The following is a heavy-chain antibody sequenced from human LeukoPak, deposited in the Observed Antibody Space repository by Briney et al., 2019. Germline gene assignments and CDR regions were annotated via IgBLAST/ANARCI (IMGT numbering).Heavy chain of an antibody. Sequence: PGGSLRLSCAASGFTFSSYWMSWVRQAPGKGLEWVANIKQDGSEKYYVDSVKGRFTISRDNAKNSLYLQMNSLRAEDTAVYYCARVYGGNSGGYYYYYGMDVWGQGTTVTVS. V-gene: IGHV3-7*04. CDR3: ARVYGGNSGGYYYYYGMDV. J-gene: IGHJ6*02. CDR2: IKQDGSEK. D-gene: IGHD4-23*01. CDR1: GFTFSSYW.